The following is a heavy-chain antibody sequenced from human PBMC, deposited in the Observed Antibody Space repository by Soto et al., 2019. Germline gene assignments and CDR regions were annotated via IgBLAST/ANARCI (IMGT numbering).Heavy chain of an antibody. CDR2: TYYRSKWYN. J-gene: IGHJ5*02. CDR1: GDSVSSNSAA. Sequence: PSQTLSLTCAISGDSVSSNSAAWNWIRQSPSRGLEWLGRTYYRSKWYNDYAVSVKSRITINPDTSKNQFSLQLNSVTPEDTAVYYCARAYFSCGSSGAWSIWSVPLRHATLVTV. V-gene: IGHV6-1*01. CDR3: ARAYFSCGSSGAWSIWSVP. D-gene: IGHD2-15*01.